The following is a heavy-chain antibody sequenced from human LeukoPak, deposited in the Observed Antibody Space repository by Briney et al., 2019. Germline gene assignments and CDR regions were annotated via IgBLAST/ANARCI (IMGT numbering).Heavy chain of an antibody. CDR1: GYTFTSYG. V-gene: IGHV1-18*01. D-gene: IGHD6-19*01. CDR3: ARDKGYSSGWYRVDY. J-gene: IGHJ4*02. Sequence: ASVKVSCKASGYTFTSYGISWVRQAPGQGLEWMGWISAYNGNTNYAQKLQGRVTMTTDTSTSTAYMELRSLRSDDTAVYYRARDKGYSSGWYRVDYWGQGTLVTVSS. CDR2: ISAYNGNT.